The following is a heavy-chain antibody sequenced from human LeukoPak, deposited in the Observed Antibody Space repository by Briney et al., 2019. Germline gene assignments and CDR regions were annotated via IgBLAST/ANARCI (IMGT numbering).Heavy chain of an antibody. CDR1: GFTFSSYA. J-gene: IGHJ4*02. Sequence: PGGSLRLSCAASGFTFSSYAMSWVRQAPGKGPEWVSAISGSGGSTYYADSVKGRFTISRDNSKNTLYLQMNSLRAEDTAVYYCAKKIAVAGKNFDYWGQGTLVTVSS. V-gene: IGHV3-23*01. CDR3: AKKIAVAGKNFDY. CDR2: ISGSGGST. D-gene: IGHD6-19*01.